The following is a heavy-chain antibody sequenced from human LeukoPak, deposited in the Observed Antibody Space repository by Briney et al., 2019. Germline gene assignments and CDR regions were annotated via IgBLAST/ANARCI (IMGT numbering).Heavy chain of an antibody. Sequence: GGSLRLSCAAPGFFFHEYAMHWVRQAPGKGLEWISLISADSRCTYYADSVKGRFTISRDNSKNSLYLQMDSLRSDDTALYYCVKEMFPGVVAATEGDYWGQGTLVTVSS. CDR3: VKEMFPGVVAATEGDY. CDR1: GFFFHEYA. J-gene: IGHJ4*02. CDR2: ISADSRCT. V-gene: IGHV3-43*02. D-gene: IGHD2-15*01.